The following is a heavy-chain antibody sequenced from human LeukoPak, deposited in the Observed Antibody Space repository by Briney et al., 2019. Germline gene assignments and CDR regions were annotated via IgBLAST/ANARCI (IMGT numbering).Heavy chain of an antibody. V-gene: IGHV3-74*01. CDR1: GFTFSSYW. CDR2: INSDGSST. D-gene: IGHD6-19*01. Sequence: TGGSLRLSYAASGFTFSSYWMHWVRQAPGKGLVWVSRINSDGSSTSYADSVKGRFTISRDNAKNTLYLQMNSLRAEDTAVYYCARVPHSGWFGSAEYFQHWGQGTLVTVSS. CDR3: ARVPHSGWFGSAEYFQH. J-gene: IGHJ1*01.